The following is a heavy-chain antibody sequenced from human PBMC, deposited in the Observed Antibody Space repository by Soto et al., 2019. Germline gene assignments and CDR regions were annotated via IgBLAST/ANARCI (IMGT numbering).Heavy chain of an antibody. D-gene: IGHD5-18*01. CDR1: GFTFSSYG. V-gene: IGHV3-30*03. Sequence: QVQLVESGGGVVQPGRSLRLSCAASGFTFSSYGMHWVRQAPGKGLEWVAVISYDGSNKYYADSVKGRFTISRDNSKNTLYLQMNSLRAKDTAVYYCATAMVTVRAFDIWGQGTMVTVSS. CDR2: ISYDGSNK. J-gene: IGHJ3*02. CDR3: ATAMVTVRAFDI.